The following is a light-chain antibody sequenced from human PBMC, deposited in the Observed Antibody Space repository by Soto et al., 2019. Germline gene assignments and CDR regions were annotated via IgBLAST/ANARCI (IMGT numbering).Light chain of an antibody. Sequence: IQVTKAPSSLSASVGDRVTITYRASQDIRDDLGWYQQKPGKAPRLVIYGVSHLQSGVPSRFSGSGSGTEFTLTISSLQPDDFATYYCQQYNSYSSWTFGQGTKVDIK. CDR2: GVS. CDR1: QDIRDD. CDR3: QQYNSYSSWT. V-gene: IGKV1-17*01. J-gene: IGKJ1*01.